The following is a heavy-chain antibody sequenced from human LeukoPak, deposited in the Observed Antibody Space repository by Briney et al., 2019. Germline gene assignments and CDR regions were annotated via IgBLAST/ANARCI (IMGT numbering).Heavy chain of an antibody. CDR3: AREGGRYCSSTSCERGFDY. CDR1: GGSISSGCYY. V-gene: IGHV4-31*03. Sequence: NPSETLSLTRTVSGGSISSGCYYWRWIRQPPGKGLEWIGYIYYSGSTYYNPSLKSRGTISVDTSKNQFPLKLSSVTAADTAVYYCAREGGRYCSSTSCERGFDYWGQGNLVTVSS. D-gene: IGHD2-2*01. J-gene: IGHJ4*02. CDR2: IYYSGST.